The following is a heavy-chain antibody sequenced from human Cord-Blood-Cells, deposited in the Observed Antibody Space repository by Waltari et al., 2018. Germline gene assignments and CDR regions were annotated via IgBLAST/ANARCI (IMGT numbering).Heavy chain of an antibody. CDR3: ARDSRIAALDY. CDR2: TYYRSKWYN. J-gene: IGHJ4*02. V-gene: IGHV6-1*01. Sequence: WIRQSPSRGLEWLGRTYYRSKWYNDYAVSVKSRITINPDTSKNQFSLQLNSVTPEDTAVYYCARDSRIAALDYWGQGTLVTVSS. D-gene: IGHD6-13*01.